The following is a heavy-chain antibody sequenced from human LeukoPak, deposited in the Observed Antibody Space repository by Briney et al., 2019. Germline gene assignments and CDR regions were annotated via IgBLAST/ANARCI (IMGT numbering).Heavy chain of an antibody. Sequence: GGSLRLSCAASGFTFSSYNMNWVRQAPGKGPEWVAHIKPDGSEKYYVDSVKGRFIISRDDARNSLSLQMNSLRAEDTAVYYCAGSFGDVKNFWGQGTLVTVSS. J-gene: IGHJ4*01. V-gene: IGHV3-7*01. CDR1: GFTFSSYN. CDR3: AGSFGDVKNF. D-gene: IGHD3-10*01. CDR2: IKPDGSEK.